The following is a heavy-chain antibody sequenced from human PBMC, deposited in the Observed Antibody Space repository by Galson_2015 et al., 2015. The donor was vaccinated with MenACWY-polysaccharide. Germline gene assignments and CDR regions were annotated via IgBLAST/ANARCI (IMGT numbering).Heavy chain of an antibody. V-gene: IGHV1-3*01. J-gene: IGHJ4*02. Sequence: SVKVSCKASGYIFTRYTIHWMRQAPGQSLEWMGWLNVGNGIAKYLRKFEGRVTITRDTSASTAYMELSGLRSEDTAVYYCAQLGTVGTKLFDNWGQGTLVTVSS. CDR1: GYIFTRYT. D-gene: IGHD6-13*01. CDR3: AQLGTVGTKLFDN. CDR2: LNVGNGIA.